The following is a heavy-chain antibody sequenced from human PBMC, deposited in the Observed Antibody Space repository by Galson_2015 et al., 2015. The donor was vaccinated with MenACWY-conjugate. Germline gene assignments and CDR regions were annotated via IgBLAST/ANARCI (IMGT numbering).Heavy chain of an antibody. J-gene: IGHJ4*02. Sequence: SETLSLTCTVSGGSISSYYWSWIRQPPGKGLEWIGYIYYSGSTNYNPSLKSRVTISVDTSKNQFSLKLSSVTAADTAVYYCARHGPPYKAVAGTEYFDYWGQGTLVTVSS. CDR1: GGSISSYY. CDR3: ARHGPPYKAVAGTEYFDY. V-gene: IGHV4-59*08. CDR2: IYYSGST. D-gene: IGHD6-19*01.